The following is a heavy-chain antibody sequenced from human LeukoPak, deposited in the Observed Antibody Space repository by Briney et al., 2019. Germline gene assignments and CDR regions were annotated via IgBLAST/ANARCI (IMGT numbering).Heavy chain of an antibody. D-gene: IGHD3-22*01. CDR1: GFTVSSNY. Sequence: GGSLGLSCAASGFTVSSNYMSWVRQAPGKGLEWVSVIYSGGSTYYADSVKGRFTISRDNSKNTLYLQMNSLRAEDTAVYYCAKDGYYYDSSGYYLGGSYYHPFDYWGQGTLVTVSS. V-gene: IGHV3-53*05. CDR3: AKDGYYYDSSGYYLGGSYYHPFDY. J-gene: IGHJ4*02. CDR2: IYSGGST.